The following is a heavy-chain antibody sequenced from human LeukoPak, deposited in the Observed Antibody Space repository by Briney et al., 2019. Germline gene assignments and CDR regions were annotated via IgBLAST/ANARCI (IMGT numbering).Heavy chain of an antibody. J-gene: IGHJ4*02. V-gene: IGHV4-59*01. CDR3: ARGGLGELSLFMFDY. CDR1: SGSISNYY. CDR2: IYYSGST. D-gene: IGHD3-16*02. Sequence: SETLSLTCTVSSGSISNYYWSWIRQPPGKGLEWIGYIYYSGSTNYNPSLKSRVTISVDTSKNQFSLKLSSVTAADTAVYYCARGGLGELSLFMFDYWGQGTLVTVSS.